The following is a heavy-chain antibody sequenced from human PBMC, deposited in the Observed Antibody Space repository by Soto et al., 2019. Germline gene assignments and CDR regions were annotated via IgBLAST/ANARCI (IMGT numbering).Heavy chain of an antibody. V-gene: IGHV4-34*01. Sequence: PSETLSLTCPVYGGSLRGYYWTWVRQPPGKGLEWIGEINHRGSTKYNPSLKSRVTISVDTSKNQFSLKLTSVTAADTAVYYCARGDILTGYADWGQGTLVTVSS. CDR1: GGSLRGYY. J-gene: IGHJ4*02. D-gene: IGHD3-9*01. CDR2: INHRGST. CDR3: ARGDILTGYAD.